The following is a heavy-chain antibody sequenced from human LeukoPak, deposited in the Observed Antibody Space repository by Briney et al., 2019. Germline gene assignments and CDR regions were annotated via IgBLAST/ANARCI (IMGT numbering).Heavy chain of an antibody. Sequence: SVKVSCKASGGTFSSYAISWVRQAPGQGIEWMGGIIPIFGTANYAQKFQGRVTITADESTSTAYMELSSLRSEDTAVYYCASSIGYCGGDCYWGQGTLVTVSS. D-gene: IGHD2-21*01. CDR3: ASSIGYCGGDCY. CDR1: GGTFSSYA. CDR2: IIPIFGTA. V-gene: IGHV1-69*01. J-gene: IGHJ4*02.